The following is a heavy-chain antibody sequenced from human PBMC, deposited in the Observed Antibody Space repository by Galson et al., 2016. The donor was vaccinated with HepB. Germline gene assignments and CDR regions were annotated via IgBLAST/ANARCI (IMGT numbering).Heavy chain of an antibody. CDR2: ISAYNGNR. J-gene: IGHJ4*02. CDR3: ARDYGSAWLWTTFDY. CDR1: GYSFSSHG. Sequence: SVKVSCKASGYSFSSHGISWVRQAPGQGLEWMGGISAYNGNRFYAQNFQDRVTLTTDISTSTAYMELRSLTSDDTAVYFSARDYGSAWLWTTFDYWGQGTVVTVSS. D-gene: IGHD2-8*02. V-gene: IGHV1-18*01.